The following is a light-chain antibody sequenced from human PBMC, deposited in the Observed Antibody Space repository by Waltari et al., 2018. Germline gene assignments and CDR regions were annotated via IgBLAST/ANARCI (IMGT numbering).Light chain of an antibody. CDR2: AAS. CDR3: QHYVRLPAT. Sequence: EIVLTRSPGTLSLAPGERATLSCRASQRVSRTLAWYQQKPGPAPSLLIYAASTRATGIPDRFSGSGSGTDFSLTISRLEPEDFAVYYCQHYVRLPATFGQGTKVEIK. V-gene: IGKV3-20*01. J-gene: IGKJ1*01. CDR1: QRVSRT.